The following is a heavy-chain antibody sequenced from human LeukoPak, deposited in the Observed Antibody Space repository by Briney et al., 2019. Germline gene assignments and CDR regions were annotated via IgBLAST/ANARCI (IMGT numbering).Heavy chain of an antibody. V-gene: IGHV3-48*01. CDR1: GFTFSSYA. D-gene: IGHD3-3*01. CDR2: ISSSSSTI. CDR3: ARDSSFWSGYYRLFDY. J-gene: IGHJ4*02. Sequence: GRSLRLSCAASGFTFSSYAMHWVRQAPGKGLEWVSYISSSSSTIYYADSVKGRFTISRDNAKNSLYLQMNSLRAEDTAVYYCARDSSFWSGYYRLFDYWGQGTLVTVSS.